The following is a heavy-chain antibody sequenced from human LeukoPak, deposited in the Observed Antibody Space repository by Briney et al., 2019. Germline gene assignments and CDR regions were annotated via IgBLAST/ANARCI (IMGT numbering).Heavy chain of an antibody. CDR2: IIPLFGTP. J-gene: IGHJ4*02. CDR1: GGIFSSYA. D-gene: IGHD1-26*01. CDR3: ATTRRELLRARYFDY. V-gene: IGHV1-69*13. Sequence: GASVKVSCKASGGIFSSYAISWVRQAPGQGLEWMGGIIPLFGTPNYAQKFQGRVTIIADESASTAYMELSSLTSEDTAVYYCATTRRELLRARYFDYWGQGTLVTVSS.